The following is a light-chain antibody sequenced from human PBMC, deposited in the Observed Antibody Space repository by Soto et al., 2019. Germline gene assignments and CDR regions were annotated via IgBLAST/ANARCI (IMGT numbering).Light chain of an antibody. Sequence: DVVMTQSPLSLPVTPGEPASISCRSSQSLLHSNGYNYLAWFLQKAGQSPQLLIYLASSRASGVPDRFSGSRSVTDFTLEISSVEAEDVGIYYCMQLLHPPLTFGGGTKVEIK. CDR3: MQLLHPPLT. CDR2: LAS. J-gene: IGKJ4*01. CDR1: QSLLHSNGYNY. V-gene: IGKV2-28*01.